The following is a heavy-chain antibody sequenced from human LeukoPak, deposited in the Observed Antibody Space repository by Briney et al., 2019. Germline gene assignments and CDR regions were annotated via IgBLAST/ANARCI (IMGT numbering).Heavy chain of an antibody. V-gene: IGHV3-21*01. CDR3: ARDLLWFGELSRPYYFDY. CDR2: ISSSSSYI. J-gene: IGHJ4*02. Sequence: GGALRLSCAASGFTFSSYSMNWVRQAPGKGLEWVSSISSSSSYIYYADSVKGRFTISRDNAKNSLYLQMNSLRAEDTAVYYCARDLLWFGELSRPYYFDYWGQGTLVTVSS. D-gene: IGHD3-10*01. CDR1: GFTFSSYS.